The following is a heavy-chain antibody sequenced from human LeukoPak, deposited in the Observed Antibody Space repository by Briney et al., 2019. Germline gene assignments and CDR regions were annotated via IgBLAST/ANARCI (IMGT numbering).Heavy chain of an antibody. Sequence: GGSLRLSCAASGFTLSSYWMSWVRQAPGKGLEWVANIKQDGSEKYYVDSVRGRFTISRDNAKHSLYLQMNSLRAEDTAVYYCARTGSLAPYFGMDVWGKGTTVTVSS. J-gene: IGHJ6*04. CDR1: GFTLSSYW. D-gene: IGHD2-15*01. CDR2: IKQDGSEK. CDR3: ARTGSLAPYFGMDV. V-gene: IGHV3-7*03.